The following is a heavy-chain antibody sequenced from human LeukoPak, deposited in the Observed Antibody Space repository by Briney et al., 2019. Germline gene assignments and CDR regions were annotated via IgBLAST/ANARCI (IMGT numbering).Heavy chain of an antibody. Sequence: SETLSLTCNVSGDSISSGSYYWSWIRQPAGKGLEWIGRVCGSRTTNYNPSLKSRVTMSVDKSKNQFSLKLSSMTAADTAVYYCARGLVIAVTGWGQWELPPAGHDSWGQGTLVTVSS. D-gene: IGHD1-26*01. J-gene: IGHJ4*02. V-gene: IGHV4-61*02. CDR1: GDSISSGSYY. CDR2: VCGSRTT. CDR3: ARGLVIAVTGWGQWELPPAGHDS.